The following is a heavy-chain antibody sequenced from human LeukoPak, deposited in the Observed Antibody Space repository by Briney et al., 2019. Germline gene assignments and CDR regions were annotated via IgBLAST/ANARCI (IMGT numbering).Heavy chain of an antibody. CDR1: GYTLTELS. CDR3: ARGSENYYYYGMDV. Sequence: ASVKVSCKVSGYTLTELSMHWVRQAPGKGLEWMGGFDPEDGETIYAQKFQGRVTMTEDTSTDTAYMELSSLRSEDTAVYYCARGSENYYYYGMDVWGQGTTVTVSS. J-gene: IGHJ6*02. CDR2: FDPEDGET. V-gene: IGHV1-24*01. D-gene: IGHD2-15*01.